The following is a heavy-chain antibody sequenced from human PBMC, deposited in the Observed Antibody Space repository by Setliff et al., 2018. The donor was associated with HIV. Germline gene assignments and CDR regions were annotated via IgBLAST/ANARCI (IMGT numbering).Heavy chain of an antibody. Sequence: ASVKVSCKASGYTFTGNYIHWVRQAPGQGLEWMGWINPNSGGTNYAQKFQGRVTITAGKSTSTAYMELSSLRSEDTAVYYCATLDYYGSQTYNLALHYWGQGTLVTVSS. V-gene: IGHV1-2*02. CDR3: ATLDYYGSQTYNLALHY. J-gene: IGHJ4*02. CDR1: GYTFTGNY. CDR2: INPNSGGT. D-gene: IGHD3-10*01.